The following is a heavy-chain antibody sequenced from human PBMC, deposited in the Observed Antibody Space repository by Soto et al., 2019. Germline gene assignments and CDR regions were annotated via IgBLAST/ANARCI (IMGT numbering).Heavy chain of an antibody. J-gene: IGHJ4*02. CDR3: AKDKWLRSGFDY. V-gene: IGHV1-69*13. D-gene: IGHD5-12*01. CDR2: IIPIFGTA. CDR1: GGTFSSYA. Sequence: SVKVSCKASGGTFSSYAISWVRQAPGQGLEWMGGIIPIFGTANYAQKFQGRVTITADESTSTAYMELSSLRAEDTAVYYCAKDKWLRSGFDYWGQGTLVTVSS.